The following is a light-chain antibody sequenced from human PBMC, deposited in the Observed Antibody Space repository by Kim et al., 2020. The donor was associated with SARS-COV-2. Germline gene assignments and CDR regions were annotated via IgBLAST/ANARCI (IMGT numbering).Light chain of an antibody. CDR2: KAS. CDR3: QQYSSYWT. J-gene: IGKJ1*01. V-gene: IGKV1-5*03. Sequence: SATVGEGVTITCRASQSISSWLDWYQQKPGKAPKLLIDKASSLESGVPSRFSGSGSGTEFTLTISSLQPDDFATYYCQQYSSYWTFGQGTKVEIK. CDR1: QSISSW.